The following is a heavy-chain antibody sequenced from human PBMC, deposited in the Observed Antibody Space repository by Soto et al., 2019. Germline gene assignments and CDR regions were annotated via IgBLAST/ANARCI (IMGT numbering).Heavy chain of an antibody. CDR3: ARVSGIFGVVSPFDY. J-gene: IGHJ4*02. CDR2: ISYSGRT. CDR1: GGSISSYY. V-gene: IGHV4-59*01. D-gene: IGHD3-3*01. Sequence: PSETLSLTCTVSGGSISSYYWSWVRQTPGKGLEWIAYISYSGRTNYSPSLRSRTTISVDLSKNQFSLNLSSVIAADTAVYFCARVSGIFGVVSPFDYCGQGTLVIVSS.